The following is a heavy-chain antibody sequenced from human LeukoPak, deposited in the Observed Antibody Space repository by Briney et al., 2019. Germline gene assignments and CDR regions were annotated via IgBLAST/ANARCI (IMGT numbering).Heavy chain of an antibody. D-gene: IGHD3-10*01. CDR2: ISGSGGST. CDR1: GFTFSSYG. CDR3: AKSFWWFGEFSPIDY. J-gene: IGHJ4*02. Sequence: GGSLRLSCAASGFTFSSYGMSWVRQAPGKGLEWVSAISGSGGSTYYADSVKGRFTISRDNAKNSLYLQMNSLRAEDTAVYYCAKSFWWFGEFSPIDYWGQGTLVTVSS. V-gene: IGHV3-23*01.